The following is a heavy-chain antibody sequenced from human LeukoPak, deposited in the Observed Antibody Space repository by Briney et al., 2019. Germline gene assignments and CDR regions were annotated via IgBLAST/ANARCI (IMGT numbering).Heavy chain of an antibody. J-gene: IGHJ6*02. V-gene: IGHV1-2*02. CDR1: GYTFTVYY. D-gene: IGHD4-17*01. CDR3: ARVDYGDSRYGMDV. CDR2: IKPNSGGT. Sequence: ASVNVSCTASGYTFTVYYMHWVRQAPGEGGERMGGIKPNSGGTNYTQKFQGRVTITRETSISTAYMELSRLRSDDTAVYYCARVDYGDSRYGMDVWGQGTTVTISS.